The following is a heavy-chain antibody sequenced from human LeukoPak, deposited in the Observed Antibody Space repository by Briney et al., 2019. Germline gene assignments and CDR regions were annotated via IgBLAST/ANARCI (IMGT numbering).Heavy chain of an antibody. CDR3: AREYSGSYSCFDY. CDR1: GFTFGKYW. V-gene: IGHV3-30-3*01. D-gene: IGHD1-26*01. CDR2: ISYDGSNK. J-gene: IGHJ4*02. Sequence: GGSLRLSCVASGFTFGKYWMSWVRQAPGKGLEWVAVISYDGSNKYYADSVKGRFTISRDNSKNTLYLQMNSLRAEDTAVYYCAREYSGSYSCFDYWGQGTLVTVSS.